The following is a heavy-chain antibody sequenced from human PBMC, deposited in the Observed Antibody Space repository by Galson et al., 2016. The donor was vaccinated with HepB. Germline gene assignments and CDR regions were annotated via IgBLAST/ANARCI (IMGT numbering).Heavy chain of an antibody. CDR3: STWLEVYCSTTSCYGAFDV. D-gene: IGHD2-2*01. J-gene: IGHJ3*01. Sequence: RGLEWVGRIESVPYGGTADYSAAVTGRFTISRDDSKNTVYLQMNNLKTEDAAVYYCSTWLEVYCSTTSCYGAFDVWGQGTVVTVSS. CDR2: IESVPYGGTA. V-gene: IGHV3-15*04.